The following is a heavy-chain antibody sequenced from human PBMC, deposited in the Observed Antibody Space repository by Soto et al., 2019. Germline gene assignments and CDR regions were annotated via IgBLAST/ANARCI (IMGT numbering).Heavy chain of an antibody. V-gene: IGHV4-30-2*01. Sequence: SETLSLTCAFSCGSIISGGYSWSWIRQPPGKGLEWIGYIYHSGSTYYNPSLKSRVTISVDRSKNQFSLKLSSVTAADTAVYYCARIMITFGGAPYGMDVWGQGTTVTVSS. CDR3: ARIMITFGGAPYGMDV. CDR1: CGSIISGGYS. D-gene: IGHD3-16*01. J-gene: IGHJ6*02. CDR2: IYHSGST.